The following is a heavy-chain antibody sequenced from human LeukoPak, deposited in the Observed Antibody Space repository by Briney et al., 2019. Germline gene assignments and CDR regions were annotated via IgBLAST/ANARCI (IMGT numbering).Heavy chain of an antibody. CDR3: ARAKFFDI. CDR1: AFTFSHYP. J-gene: IGHJ3*02. CDR2: ISDDGTNR. V-gene: IGHV3-30-3*01. Sequence: GRSMRLSCEASAFTFSHYPMDWVRQAPGKGLELVAIISDDGTNRYYADSVKVRFTISRDDSNNTVYLQMNSLRVDDTASYFCARAKFFDIWGQGTMVTVSS.